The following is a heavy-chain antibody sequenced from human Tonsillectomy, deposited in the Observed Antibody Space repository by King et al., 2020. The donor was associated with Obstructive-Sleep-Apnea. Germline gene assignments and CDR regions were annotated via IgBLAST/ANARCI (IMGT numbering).Heavy chain of an antibody. D-gene: IGHD6-19*01. V-gene: IGHV4-4*02. J-gene: IGHJ4*02. CDR3: ARNRYSSGWIDH. Sequence: QLQESGPGLVKPSGTLSLTCAVSGGSIISSYWWSWVRQPPGEGLEWIGEIYHSGSTNYKNNPSLKSRVTISVDKSKNQFSLKLNSVTAADTAVYYCARNRYSSGWIDHWAQGTLVTVSS. CDR1: GGSIISSYW. CDR2: IYHSGST.